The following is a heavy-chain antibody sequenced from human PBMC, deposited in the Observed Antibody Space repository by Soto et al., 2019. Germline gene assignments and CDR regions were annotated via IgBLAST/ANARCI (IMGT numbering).Heavy chain of an antibody. D-gene: IGHD2-2*01. J-gene: IGHJ5*02. CDR1: GGSISSSSYY. Sequence: QLQLQESGPGLVKPSETLSLTCTVSGGSISSSSYYWGWIRQPPGKGLEWIGSIYYSGSTYYNPSLKSRVTISVDTSKTQFSLKLSSVTAADTAVYYCARGLYCSSTSCFLNIRNWFDPWGQGTLVTVSS. V-gene: IGHV4-39*01. CDR3: ARGLYCSSTSCFLNIRNWFDP. CDR2: IYYSGST.